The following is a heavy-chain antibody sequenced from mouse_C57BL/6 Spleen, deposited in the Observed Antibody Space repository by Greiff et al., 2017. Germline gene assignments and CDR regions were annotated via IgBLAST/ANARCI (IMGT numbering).Heavy chain of an antibody. CDR1: GYAFTNYL. Sequence: QVQLQQSGAELVRPGTSVKVSCKASGYAFTNYLIEWVKQRPGQGLEWIGVINPGSGGTNYNEKFKGKATLTADKSSSTAYMQLSSLTSEDAAVYFCARYSEIWFDYWGQGTTLTVSS. V-gene: IGHV1-54*01. J-gene: IGHJ2*01. CDR2: INPGSGGT. CDR3: ARYSEIWFDY.